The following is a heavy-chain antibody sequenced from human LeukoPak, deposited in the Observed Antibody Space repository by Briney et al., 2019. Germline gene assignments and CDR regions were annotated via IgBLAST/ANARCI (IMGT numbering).Heavy chain of an antibody. CDR2: IYYSGST. V-gene: IGHV4-59*01. Sequence: SETLSLTCTVSGGSISSYYWSWIRQPPAKGLEWIGYIYYSGSTNYNPSLKSRVTISVDTSKNQFSLKLSSVTAADTAVYYCARAPPPRYSYGFYFDYWGQGTLVTVSS. CDR3: ARAPPPRYSYGFYFDY. J-gene: IGHJ4*02. CDR1: GGSISSYY. D-gene: IGHD5-18*01.